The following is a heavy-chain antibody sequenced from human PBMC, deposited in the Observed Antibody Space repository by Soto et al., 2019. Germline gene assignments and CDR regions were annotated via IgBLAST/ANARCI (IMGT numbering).Heavy chain of an antibody. Sequence: QVQLVQSGAEVKEPGASVKVSCRASGYTFANYDINWLRQAAGQGLEWMGWMSPSSGDTGYAQKFQDRVTMTRDTSINTAYVELSSLRSEDTALYYCARGVDAGVDYWGQGTLVTVSS. V-gene: IGHV1-8*01. CDR3: ARGVDAGVDY. CDR1: GYTFANYD. CDR2: MSPSSGDT. J-gene: IGHJ4*02. D-gene: IGHD3-10*01.